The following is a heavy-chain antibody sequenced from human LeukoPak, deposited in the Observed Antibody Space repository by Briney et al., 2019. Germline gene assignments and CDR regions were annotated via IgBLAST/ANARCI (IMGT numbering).Heavy chain of an antibody. J-gene: IGHJ4*02. V-gene: IGHV3-74*01. CDR1: GYTFSRYW. Sequence: GGSLRLSCAASGYTFSRYWMHWVRQGPGKGLVWVSRINEDGSSTSYAESVRGRFTISRDNAKNTLYLQMNSLRAEGAAVYYCTTDTFGARDSWGQGTLVTVSS. CDR3: TTDTFGARDS. D-gene: IGHD3-10*01. CDR2: INEDGSST.